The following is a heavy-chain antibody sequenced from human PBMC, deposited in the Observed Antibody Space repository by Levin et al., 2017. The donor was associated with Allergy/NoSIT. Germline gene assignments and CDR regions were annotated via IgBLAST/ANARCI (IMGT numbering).Heavy chain of an antibody. J-gene: IGHJ5*02. CDR1: GVTFGSEW. Sequence: GGSLRLSCADSGVTFGSEWMTWVRQAPGKGLEWVASINPDGGETYYVDSVKGRFIISRDNAKNSLYLQLISLRVEDTAVYYCARDRRLLYFGDDPWGQGTLVTVSS. V-gene: IGHV3-7*04. D-gene: IGHD3-10*01. CDR2: INPDGGET. CDR3: ARDRRLLYFGDDP.